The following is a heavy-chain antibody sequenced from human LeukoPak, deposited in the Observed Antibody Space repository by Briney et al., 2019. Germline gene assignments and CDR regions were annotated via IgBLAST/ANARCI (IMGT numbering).Heavy chain of an antibody. J-gene: IGHJ4*02. V-gene: IGHV1-69*04. D-gene: IGHD3-3*01. CDR1: GGTFSSYA. Sequence: SVKVSCKASGGTFSSYAISWVRQAPGQGLEWMGRIIPILGIANYAQKFQGRVTITADKSTSTAYMELSSLRSEDTAVYYCARFGAANYDFWSGYYKPFDYWGQGTLVTVSS. CDR3: ARFGAANYDFWSGYYKPFDY. CDR2: IIPILGIA.